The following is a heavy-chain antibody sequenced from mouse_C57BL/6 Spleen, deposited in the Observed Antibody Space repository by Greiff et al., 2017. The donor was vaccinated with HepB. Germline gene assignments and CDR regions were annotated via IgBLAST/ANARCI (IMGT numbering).Heavy chain of an antibody. CDR2: IDPENGDT. J-gene: IGHJ3*01. Sequence: EVQLQQSGAELVRPGASVKLSCTASGFNIKDDYMHWVKQRPEQGLEWIGWIDPENGDTEYASKFQGKGTITADTSSNTAYLQLSRLTSEDTAVYYCTTGGLAWFAYWGQGTLVTVSA. D-gene: IGHD2-2*01. V-gene: IGHV14-4*01. CDR1: GFNIKDDY. CDR3: TTGGLAWFAY.